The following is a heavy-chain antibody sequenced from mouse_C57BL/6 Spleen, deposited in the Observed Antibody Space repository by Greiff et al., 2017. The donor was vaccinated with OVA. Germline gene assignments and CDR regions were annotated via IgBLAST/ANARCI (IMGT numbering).Heavy chain of an antibody. J-gene: IGHJ2*01. CDR1: GFNIKDYY. V-gene: IGHV14-1*01. Sequence: VQLQQSGAELVRPGASVKLSCTASGFNIKDYYMHWVKQRPEQGLEWIGRIDPEDGDSEYAPKFQGKATMTADTSSNPAYLKLSSLTSEDTAVYYCTTNGPYYFDYWGQGTTLTVSS. CDR2: IDPEDGDS. D-gene: IGHD1-1*01. CDR3: TTNGPYYFDY.